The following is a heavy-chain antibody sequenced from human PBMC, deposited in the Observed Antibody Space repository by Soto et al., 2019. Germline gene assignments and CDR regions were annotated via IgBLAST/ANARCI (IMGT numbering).Heavy chain of an antibody. Sequence: SETLSLTCAVSGGSISSGGYSWSWIRQPPGKGLEWIGYIYHGVNTYYNPSLESRVSISQDRSKNQFSLKLTSVTAADTAVYYCHRSSDADYGMGVWGPGTTVTVSS. J-gene: IGHJ6*02. CDR1: GGSISSGGYS. CDR2: IYHGVNT. CDR3: HRSSDADYGMGV. D-gene: IGHD2-2*01. V-gene: IGHV4-30-2*01.